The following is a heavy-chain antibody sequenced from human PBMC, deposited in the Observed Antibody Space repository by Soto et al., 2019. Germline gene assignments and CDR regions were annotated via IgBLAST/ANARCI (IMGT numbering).Heavy chain of an antibody. V-gene: IGHV1-24*01. CDR2: FDPEDGET. CDR3: ATRTIGGWYDY. J-gene: IGHJ4*02. CDR1: GYTLTELS. D-gene: IGHD6-19*01. Sequence: GSVKGTCKVSGYTLTELSMHWLRQAPGKGLEWMGGFDPEDGETIYAQKFQGRVTMTEDTSTDTAYMELSSLRSEDTAVYYCATRTIGGWYDYWGQGPLVTVSS.